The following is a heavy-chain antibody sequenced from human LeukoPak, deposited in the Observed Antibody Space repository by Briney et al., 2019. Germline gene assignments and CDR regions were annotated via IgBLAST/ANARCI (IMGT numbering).Heavy chain of an antibody. CDR2: IYYSGST. Sequence: SETLSLTCTVSGGSISSSSYYWGWIRQPPGKGLEWIGSIYYSGSTYYNPSLKSRVTISVDTSKNQFSLKLSSVTAADTAVYYCARTRPTIDYGGPIWGQGTMVTVSS. CDR1: GGSISSSSYY. V-gene: IGHV4-39*01. J-gene: IGHJ3*02. CDR3: ARTRPTIDYGGPI. D-gene: IGHD4-23*01.